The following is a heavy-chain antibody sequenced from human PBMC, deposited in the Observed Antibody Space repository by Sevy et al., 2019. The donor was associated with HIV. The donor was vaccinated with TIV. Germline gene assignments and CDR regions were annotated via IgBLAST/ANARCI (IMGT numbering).Heavy chain of an antibody. V-gene: IGHV7-4-1*02. D-gene: IGHD6-13*01. Sequence: ASVKVSCKASGYTFTKYAMIWVRQAPGQGLEWMGWINTIFGNSTYAQGFTGRFVFSLDTSVSTAYLHITSLKAEDTAVYYCTSEGDRYGSNWYYFDYWGQGTLVTVSS. CDR1: GYTFTKYA. CDR2: INTIFGNS. CDR3: TSEGDRYGSNWYYFDY. J-gene: IGHJ4*02.